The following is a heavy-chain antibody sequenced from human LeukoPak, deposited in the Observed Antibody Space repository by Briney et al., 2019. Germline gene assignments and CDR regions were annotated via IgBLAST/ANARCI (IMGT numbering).Heavy chain of an antibody. CDR2: IYYSGTT. CDR3: ARARLDIILCTWFDP. CDR1: GDSTGSSDYY. D-gene: IGHD5-12*01. V-gene: IGHV4-39*07. Sequence: PSETLSLTCTVSGDSTGSSDYYWGWIRQPPGKGPEWIGTIYYSGTTYYNPSLQSRVTMSVDTSKNQFSLKLSSVTAADTAVYYCARARLDIILCTWFDPWGQGLLVTVSS. J-gene: IGHJ5*02.